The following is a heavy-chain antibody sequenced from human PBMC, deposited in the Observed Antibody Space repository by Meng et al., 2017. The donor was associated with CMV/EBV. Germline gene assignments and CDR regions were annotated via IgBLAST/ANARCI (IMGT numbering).Heavy chain of an antibody. Sequence: GGSLRLSCAASGFTFSSYAMHWVRQAPGKGLEWVAVISYDGSNKYYADSVKGRFTISRDNSKNTLYLQMNSLRAEDTAVYYCARGYCSSTSCSAPDYWGQGTLVTVSS. CDR3: ARGYCSSTSCSAPDY. CDR2: ISYDGSNK. D-gene: IGHD2-2*01. J-gene: IGHJ4*02. V-gene: IGHV3-30*04. CDR1: GFTFSSYA.